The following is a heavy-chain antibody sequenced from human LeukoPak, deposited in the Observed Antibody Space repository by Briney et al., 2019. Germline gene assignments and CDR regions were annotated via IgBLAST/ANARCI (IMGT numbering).Heavy chain of an antibody. J-gene: IGHJ4*02. D-gene: IGHD2-8*01. CDR2: INPNSGGT. CDR1: GYTFTGYY. Sequence: GASVKVSCKASGYTFTGYYMHWVRQAPGQGLEWMGWINPNSGGTNYAQKFQGRVTMTRDTSISTAYTELSRLRSDDTAVYYCARLYCPNGVCPGLWGQGTLVTVSS. CDR3: ARLYCPNGVCPGL. V-gene: IGHV1-2*02.